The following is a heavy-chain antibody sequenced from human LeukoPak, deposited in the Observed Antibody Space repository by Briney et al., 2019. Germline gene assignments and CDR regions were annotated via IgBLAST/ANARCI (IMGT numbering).Heavy chain of an antibody. J-gene: IGHJ4*02. D-gene: IGHD2-15*01. CDR1: GFTFSSYA. CDR2: ISSGGTMK. CDR3: AREAAGSFDY. Sequence: GGSLRLSCAASGFTFSSYAMSWVRQAPGKGLEWISYISSGGTMKYYADSVKGRFTISRDNARNSLSLQMNSLRAEDTAIYYCAREAAGSFDYWAPGTLVTASS. V-gene: IGHV3-48*03.